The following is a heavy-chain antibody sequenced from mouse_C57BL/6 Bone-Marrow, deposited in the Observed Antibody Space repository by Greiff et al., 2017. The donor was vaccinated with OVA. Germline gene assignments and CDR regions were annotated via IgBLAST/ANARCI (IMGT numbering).Heavy chain of an antibody. J-gene: IGHJ4*01. CDR2: ISDGGSYT. CDR1: GFTFSSYA. V-gene: IGHV5-4*01. D-gene: IGHD2-4*01. CDR3: ANYGAMDY. Sequence: EVQVVESGGGLVKPGGSLKLSCAASGFTFSSYAMSWVRQTPEKRLEWVATISDGGSYTYYPDNVKGRFTISRDNAKNNLYLQMSHLKSEDTAMYYCANYGAMDYWGQGTSVTVSS.